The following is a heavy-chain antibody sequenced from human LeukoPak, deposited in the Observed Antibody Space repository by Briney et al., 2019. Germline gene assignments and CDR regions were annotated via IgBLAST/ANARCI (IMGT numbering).Heavy chain of an antibody. D-gene: IGHD4-17*01. CDR1: TFNFRTYW. V-gene: IGHV3-7*01. CDR2: IKQDGTEK. Sequence: GGSLRLSCAAPTFNFRTYWMTWVRQAPGKGLEWVANIKQDGTEKYYVDSVKGRFTISRDNAKKSLYLQMDSLRVEDTAVYYCVRDQGTTMTSYGFDMWGRGTMVTVSS. CDR3: VRDQGTTMTSYGFDM. J-gene: IGHJ3*02.